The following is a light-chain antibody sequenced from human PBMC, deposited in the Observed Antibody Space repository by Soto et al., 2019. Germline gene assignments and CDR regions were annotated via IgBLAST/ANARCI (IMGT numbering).Light chain of an antibody. J-gene: IGKJ4*01. CDR1: RSISTW. Sequence: DIQMTQSPSTLSASVGDRVTITCRASRSISTWLAWYQQKPGKAPKLLIYKASSLESGVQSRFSGSGSGTEFTLTISSLQPDDFATYYCQQYNTYPLTFGGVTTVVIK. CDR2: KAS. V-gene: IGKV1-5*03. CDR3: QQYNTYPLT.